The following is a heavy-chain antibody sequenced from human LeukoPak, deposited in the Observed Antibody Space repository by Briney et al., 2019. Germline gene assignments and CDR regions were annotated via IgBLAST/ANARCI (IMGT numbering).Heavy chain of an antibody. CDR2: ISSSGSST. D-gene: IGHD3-22*01. CDR1: GFTFNNYA. V-gene: IGHV3-23*01. CDR3: AKTDSGGSYFRFDF. J-gene: IGHJ4*02. Sequence: QAGGSLRLSCAASGFTFNNYAMGWVRQAPGKGLEWVSAISSSGSSTYYADSVKGRFTASRDNSNNTLYLQVNILRAEDTAVYYCAKTDSGGSYFRFDFWGQGTLVTVSS.